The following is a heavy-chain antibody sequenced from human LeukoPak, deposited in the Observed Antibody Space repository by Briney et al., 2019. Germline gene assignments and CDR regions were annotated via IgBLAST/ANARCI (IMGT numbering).Heavy chain of an antibody. D-gene: IGHD6-13*01. Sequence: TSETLSLTCTVSGGSISSYYWSWIRQPPGEGLEWIGYIYYSGSTNYNPSLKSRVTISVDASKNQFSLKLSSVTAADTAVYYCARKGSSWYNWFDPWGQGTLVTVSS. CDR1: GGSISSYY. CDR2: IYYSGST. J-gene: IGHJ5*02. CDR3: ARKGSSWYNWFDP. V-gene: IGHV4-59*01.